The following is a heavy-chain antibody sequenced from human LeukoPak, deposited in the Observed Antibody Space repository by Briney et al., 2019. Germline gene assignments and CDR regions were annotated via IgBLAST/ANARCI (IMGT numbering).Heavy chain of an antibody. CDR3: ARGAGHWAAVTGRHFDY. V-gene: IGHV4-4*02. J-gene: IGHJ4*02. Sequence: SETLPLTCAVSGGSISSSNWWSWVRQPPGKGLEWIGEIYHSGSTNYNPSLKSRVTISVDKSKNQFSLKLSSVTAADTAVYYCARGAGHWAAVTGRHFDYWGQGTLVTVSS. CDR1: GGSISSSNW. D-gene: IGHD6-25*01. CDR2: IYHSGST.